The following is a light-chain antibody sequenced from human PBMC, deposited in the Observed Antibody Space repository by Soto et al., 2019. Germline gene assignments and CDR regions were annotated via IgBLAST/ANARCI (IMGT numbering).Light chain of an antibody. CDR1: SSDVGGYNY. J-gene: IGLJ1*01. CDR3: SSYTSGTSYV. CDR2: EVS. V-gene: IGLV2-14*01. Sequence: ALTQPASVSGSPGQSITISCTGTSSDVGGYNYVSWYQHHPGKAPKIMVFEVSNRPSGVSNRFSGSKSGNTASLTISGLQPEDEADYYCSSYTSGTSYVFGTGTKVTVL.